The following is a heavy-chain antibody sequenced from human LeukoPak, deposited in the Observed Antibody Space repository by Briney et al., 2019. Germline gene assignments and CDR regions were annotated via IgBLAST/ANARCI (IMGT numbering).Heavy chain of an antibody. CDR1: GFTFSSYS. CDR2: ISSSSSYI. V-gene: IGHV3-21*01. Sequence: PGGSLRLSCAASGFTFSSYSMNWVRQAPGKGLEWVSSISSSSSYIYYADSVKGRFTISRDNAKNSLYLQMNSLRAEDTAVYYCARALGYSSTSCPYYGMDVWGQGATVTVSS. D-gene: IGHD2-2*01. J-gene: IGHJ6*02. CDR3: ARALGYSSTSCPYYGMDV.